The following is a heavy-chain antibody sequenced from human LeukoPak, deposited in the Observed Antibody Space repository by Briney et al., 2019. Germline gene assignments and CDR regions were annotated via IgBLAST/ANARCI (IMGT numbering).Heavy chain of an antibody. CDR2: IKQDGSEK. D-gene: IGHD6-13*01. Sequence: GGSLRLSCAASGFTFSSYWMGWVRQAPGKGLEWVANIKQDGSEKYYVDSVKGRFTISRDNAKNSLYLQMNSLRAEDTAVYYCARDHGIAAAGFFDYWGQGTLVTVSS. CDR1: GFTFSSYW. V-gene: IGHV3-7*01. J-gene: IGHJ4*02. CDR3: ARDHGIAAAGFFDY.